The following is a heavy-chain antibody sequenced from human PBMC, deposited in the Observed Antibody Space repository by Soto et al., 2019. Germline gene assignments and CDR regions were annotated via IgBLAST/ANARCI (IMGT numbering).Heavy chain of an antibody. CDR3: ARGAYGRYYMDV. CDR2: INRDGSST. J-gene: IGHJ6*03. V-gene: IGHV3-74*01. CDR1: GFTFSKYW. Sequence: PGGALRVSCAASGFTFSKYWMHWVRQAPGEGLVWVSRINRDGSSTYYADSVKGRFTTSRDNAKNTVYLQVNSLRGEDTAVYYCARGAYGRYYMDVWGKGTTVTVSS. D-gene: IGHD3-16*01.